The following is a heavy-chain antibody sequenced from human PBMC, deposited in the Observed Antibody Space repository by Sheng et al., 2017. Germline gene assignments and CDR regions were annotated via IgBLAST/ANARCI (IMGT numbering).Heavy chain of an antibody. CDR1: GGTFSSYG. J-gene: IGHJ3*02. Sequence: QVQLVQSGAEVKKPGSSVKVSCKASGGTFSSYGISWVRQAPGHGLEWMGGIIPIFGTTNYAEKFQDRLTITTDDSTTTVYMDLSSLRSADTAMYFCARKEYYPSDGYPVPFDIWGQGTMVTVSS. CDR3: ARKEYYPSDGYPVPFDI. CDR2: IIPIFGTT. V-gene: IGHV1-69*05. D-gene: IGHD5-18*01.